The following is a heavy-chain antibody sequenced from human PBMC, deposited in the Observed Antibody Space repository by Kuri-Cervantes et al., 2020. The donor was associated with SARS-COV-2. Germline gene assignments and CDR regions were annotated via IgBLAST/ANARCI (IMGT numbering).Heavy chain of an antibody. CDR3: AKDSIVVVVPAAKDY. V-gene: IGHV3-23*01. Sequence: GGSLRLSCAASGFSFSSYGMSWVRQAPGKGLEWVSAISGSGGSTYYADSVKGRFTISRDNSKNTLYLQMNSLRAEDTAVYYCAKDSIVVVVPAAKDYWGQGTLVTVSS. J-gene: IGHJ4*02. CDR2: ISGSGGST. D-gene: IGHD2-2*01. CDR1: GFSFSSYG.